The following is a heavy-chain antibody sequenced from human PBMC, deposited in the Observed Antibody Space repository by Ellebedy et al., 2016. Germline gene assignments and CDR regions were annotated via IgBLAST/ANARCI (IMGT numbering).Heavy chain of an antibody. V-gene: IGHV3-7*04. CDR1: GFTFSSYW. Sequence: GESLKISCAVSGFTFSSYWMSWVRQAPGKGLEWVANIKQDGSVKYYVDSVKGRFTISRDNAKNSLYLQMNGLGAEDTAVYYCARLGFCSGDNCFYNMDVWGQGTTVAVSS. J-gene: IGHJ6*02. CDR3: ARLGFCSGDNCFYNMDV. D-gene: IGHD2-15*01. CDR2: IKQDGSVK.